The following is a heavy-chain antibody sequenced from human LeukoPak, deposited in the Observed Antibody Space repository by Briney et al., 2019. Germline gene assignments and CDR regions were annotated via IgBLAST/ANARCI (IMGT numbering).Heavy chain of an antibody. V-gene: IGHV1-2*02. J-gene: IGHJ1*01. D-gene: IGHD6-19*01. CDR1: GYTFTSYD. CDR3: ARAKGIAVAGTMVIFQH. CDR2: INPNSGGT. Sequence: GASVKVSCKASGYTFTSYDINWVRQATGQGLEWMGWINPNSGGTNYAQKFQGRVTMTRDTSISTAYMELSRLRSDDTPVYYCARAKGIAVAGTMVIFQHWGQGTLVTVSS.